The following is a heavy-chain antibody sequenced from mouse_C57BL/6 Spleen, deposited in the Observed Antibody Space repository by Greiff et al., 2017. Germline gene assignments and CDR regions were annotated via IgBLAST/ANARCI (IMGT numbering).Heavy chain of an antibody. D-gene: IGHD2-5*01. CDR3: TREGYSNYIFDY. CDR2: ISSGGDYI. V-gene: IGHV5-9-1*02. CDR1: GFTFSSYA. Sequence: EVMLVESGEGLVKPGGSLKLSCAASGFTFSSYAMSWVRQTPEKRLEWVAYISSGGDYIYYADTVKGRFTISRDNARNTLYLQMSSLKSEDTAMYYCTREGYSNYIFDYWGQGTTLTVSS. J-gene: IGHJ2*01.